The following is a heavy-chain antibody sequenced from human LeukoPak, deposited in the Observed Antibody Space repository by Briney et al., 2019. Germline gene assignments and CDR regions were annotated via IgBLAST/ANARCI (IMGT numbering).Heavy chain of an antibody. CDR1: GFIFNHHW. CDR2: IKEDESAK. J-gene: IGHJ4*02. Sequence: GGSLRLSCVGSGFIFNHHWTSWVRQAPGKELDWVANIKEDESAKFYADSVRGRFTISRDNAKNSVYLQMNNLRVEDTAVYYCARAVDVADYWGRGTLVTVSS. D-gene: IGHD3-16*01. CDR3: ARAVDVADY. V-gene: IGHV3-7*01.